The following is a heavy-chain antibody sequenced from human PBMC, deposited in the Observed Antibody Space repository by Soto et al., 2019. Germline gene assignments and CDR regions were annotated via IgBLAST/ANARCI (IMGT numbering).Heavy chain of an antibody. CDR1: GYTFTSYA. J-gene: IGHJ1*01. V-gene: IGHV1-3*01. CDR3: ARDPMTTVPKFRLGRAEYFQH. CDR2: INAGNGNT. D-gene: IGHD4-17*01. Sequence: QVQLVQSGAEVKKPGASVKVSCKASGYTFTSYAMHWVRQAPGQRLEWMGWINAGNGNTKYSQKFPGRFTITRDTSASTAYMELSSLRSEDTAVYYCARDPMTTVPKFRLGRAEYFQHWGQGTLVTVSS.